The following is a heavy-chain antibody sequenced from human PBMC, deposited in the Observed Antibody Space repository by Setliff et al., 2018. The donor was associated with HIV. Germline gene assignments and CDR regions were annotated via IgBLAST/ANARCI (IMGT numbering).Heavy chain of an antibody. CDR3: ASEWRGRYYYYMDV. Sequence: SETLSLTCTVSGGSISSGNYYWSWIRQHPDKGLEWIGYIYYSGSAYYNPSLKSRVTISLDTSKNQFSLKLTSMTAADTAVYYCASEWRGRYYYYMDVWGKGTTVTVSS. J-gene: IGHJ6*03. D-gene: IGHD3-10*01. CDR1: GGSISSGNYY. CDR2: IYYSGSA. V-gene: IGHV4-31*03.